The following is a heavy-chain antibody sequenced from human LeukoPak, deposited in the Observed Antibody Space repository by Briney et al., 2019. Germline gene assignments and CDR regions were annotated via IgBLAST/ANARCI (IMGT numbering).Heavy chain of an antibody. D-gene: IGHD6-19*01. J-gene: IGHJ3*02. V-gene: IGHV4-59*08. Sequence: PSETLSLTCTASGGSISSYYWSWIRQPPGKGLEWIGYIYYSGSTNYNPSLKSRVTISVDTSKNQFSLKLSSVTAADTAVYYCACSVADAFDIWGQGTMVTVSS. CDR2: IYYSGST. CDR1: GGSISSYY. CDR3: ACSVADAFDI.